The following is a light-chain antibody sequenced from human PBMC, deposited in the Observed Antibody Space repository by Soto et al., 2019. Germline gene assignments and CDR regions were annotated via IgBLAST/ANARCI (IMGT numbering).Light chain of an antibody. CDR2: EVG. CDR3: SSYTSSRTVV. Sequence: QSALTQPASVSGSPGQSITISCTGTSSDVGGYSYVSWYQQHPGTAPKLMIYEVGNRPSGVSSRFSGSKSGNTASLTISGLQADDEADYYCSSYTSSRTVVFGGGTKLTVL. J-gene: IGLJ2*01. V-gene: IGLV2-14*01. CDR1: SSDVGGYSY.